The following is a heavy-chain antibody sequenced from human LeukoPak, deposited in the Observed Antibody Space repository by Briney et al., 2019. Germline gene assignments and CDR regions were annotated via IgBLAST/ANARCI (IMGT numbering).Heavy chain of an antibody. J-gene: IGHJ4*02. CDR2: SYWDDDK. V-gene: IGHV2-5*02. Sequence: SGPTPLHPTQTLTLTCTFSGFSLYSSGVGVGWIRQPPGKALEWLAVSYWDDDKRYNPSLRSRLTMSKDATKSQLVLVIINMEPVDTATYYCAHRRPGHLTGWDNSYFDNWGPGTLVTVSS. D-gene: IGHD1/OR15-1a*01. CDR1: GFSLYSSGVG. CDR3: AHRRPGHLTGWDNSYFDN.